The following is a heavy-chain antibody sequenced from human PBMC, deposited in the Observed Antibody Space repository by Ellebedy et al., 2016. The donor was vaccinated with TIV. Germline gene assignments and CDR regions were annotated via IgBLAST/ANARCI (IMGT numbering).Heavy chain of an antibody. CDR2: ISGKGDIT. J-gene: IGHJ4*02. CDR3: VPLGYCSGGSCPSFDY. Sequence: PGGSLRLSCAASGFTFSSYFMHWVRQAPGMGLEYLASISGKGDITYYANSVKGRFTISRDNSKNTLYLQMNSLRAEDTALYYCVPLGYCSGGSCPSFDYWGQGTLVTVSS. D-gene: IGHD2-15*01. CDR1: GFTFSSYF. V-gene: IGHV3-64*01.